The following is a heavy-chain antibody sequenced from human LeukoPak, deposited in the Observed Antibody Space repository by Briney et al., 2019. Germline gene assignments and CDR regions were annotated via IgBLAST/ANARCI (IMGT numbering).Heavy chain of an antibody. CDR2: INHSVST. V-gene: IGHV4-34*01. CDR1: GGSFSGYS. J-gene: IGHJ4*02. CDR3: ARSELSKVVHFDY. Sequence: SDTLSLTCSVYGGSFSGYSWSWIPDPPGKGLECIGEINHSVSTNYNPSLKSRVTISIDTYTNQFFLKLSSMTAADKAVYYCARSELSKVVHFDYWGQGTLVTVSS. D-gene: IGHD2-15*01.